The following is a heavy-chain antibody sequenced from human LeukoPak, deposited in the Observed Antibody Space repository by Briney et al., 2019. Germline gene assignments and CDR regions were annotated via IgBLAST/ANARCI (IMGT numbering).Heavy chain of an antibody. V-gene: IGHV4-39*07. J-gene: IGHJ4*02. D-gene: IGHD5-18*01. Sequence: SETLSLTCTVSGGPISSSTYYWPWIRQPPGKGLEWIGSIYYSGSTSYYNPSLKSRVTMSVDTSKNQFSLKLSSVTAADTAVYYCARGNSYGFEYWGQGTLVTVSS. CDR1: GGPISSSTYY. CDR3: ARGNSYGFEY. CDR2: IYYSGSTS.